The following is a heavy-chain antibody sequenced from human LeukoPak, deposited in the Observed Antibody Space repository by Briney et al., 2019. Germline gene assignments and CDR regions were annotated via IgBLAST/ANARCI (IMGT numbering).Heavy chain of an antibody. CDR3: ARGAYCSGGSCYFDY. Sequence: SETLSLTCTVSGGSISSGGYYWSWIRQHPGKGLEWIGYIYYSGSTYYNPSLKSRVTISVDTSKNQFSLKLSSVTAADTAVYYCARGAYCSGGSCYFDYWGQGTLVIVSS. J-gene: IGHJ4*02. D-gene: IGHD2-15*01. CDR2: IYYSGST. CDR1: GGSISSGGYY. V-gene: IGHV4-31*03.